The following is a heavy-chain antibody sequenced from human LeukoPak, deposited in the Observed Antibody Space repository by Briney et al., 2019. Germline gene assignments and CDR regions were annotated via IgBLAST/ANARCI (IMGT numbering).Heavy chain of an antibody. CDR3: ARGGSTSCYDY. J-gene: IGHJ4*02. CDR2: ISTNGDST. V-gene: IGHV3-64*02. CDR1: GFTFSTYA. Sequence: GGSLRLSCAASGFTFSTYAMHWVRQAPGKGLEYVSAISTNGDSTYYADSVKGRFTISRDNSKNTLFLQMGSLRADDMAVYYCARGGSTSCYDYWGQGTLVTVSS. D-gene: IGHD2-2*01.